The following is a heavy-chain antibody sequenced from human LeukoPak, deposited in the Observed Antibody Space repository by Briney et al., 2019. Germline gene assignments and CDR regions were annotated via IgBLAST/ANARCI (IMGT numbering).Heavy chain of an antibody. Sequence: SETLSLTCTVSGGSISSGYFYWSWLRQPPGKGLEWIGYLYYSGSTYYNPSLKSRVTISVDTSKNQFSLELSSVTAADTAVYYCARKTPYCSSTSCYHWFDPWGQGTLVTVSS. D-gene: IGHD2-2*01. V-gene: IGHV4-30-4*01. CDR3: ARKTPYCSSTSCYHWFDP. CDR1: GGSISSGYFY. CDR2: LYYSGST. J-gene: IGHJ5*02.